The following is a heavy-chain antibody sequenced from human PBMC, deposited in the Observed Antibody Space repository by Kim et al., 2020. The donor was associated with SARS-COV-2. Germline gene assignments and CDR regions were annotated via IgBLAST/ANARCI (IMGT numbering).Heavy chain of an antibody. CDR2: ISSSSSYI. J-gene: IGHJ4*02. D-gene: IGHD3-22*01. CDR1: GFTFSSYS. V-gene: IGHV3-21*01. Sequence: GGSLRLSCAASGFTFSSYSMNWVLQAPGKGLEWVSSISSSSSYIYYADSVKGRFTISRDNAKNSLYLQMNSLRAEDTAVYYCARPRRSDSSGPNDYWGQGTLVTVSS. CDR3: ARPRRSDSSGPNDY.